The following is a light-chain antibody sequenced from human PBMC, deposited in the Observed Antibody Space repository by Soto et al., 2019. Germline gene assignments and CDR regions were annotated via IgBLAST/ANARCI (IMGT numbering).Light chain of an antibody. CDR3: QQGDSFPIA. Sequence: DIQMSQSPSSVSASVGDTVTITCRASQGINNWLAWYQQKPGKAPNLLIYAASRLQSGVPSRFSGSGSGTDITLTISNLQPEDFATYYCQQGDSFPIAFGQGTRLEIK. V-gene: IGKV1-12*01. J-gene: IGKJ5*01. CDR1: QGINNW. CDR2: AAS.